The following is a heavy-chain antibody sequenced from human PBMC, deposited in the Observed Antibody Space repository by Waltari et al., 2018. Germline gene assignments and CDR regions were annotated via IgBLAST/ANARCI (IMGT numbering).Heavy chain of an antibody. CDR3: ARDRGGDSSFDY. D-gene: IGHD2-21*01. J-gene: IGHJ4*02. CDR2: IYYSGST. Sequence: QLQLQESGPGLVKPSETLSLTCSVSGGSISRSSYYWGWIRQPPGKGLEWIGTIYYSGSTDYSPSLKSRVTISVDTSKNQFSLKLSSVTAADTAVYYCARDRGGDSSFDYWGQGTLVTVSS. V-gene: IGHV4-39*07. CDR1: GGSISRSSYY.